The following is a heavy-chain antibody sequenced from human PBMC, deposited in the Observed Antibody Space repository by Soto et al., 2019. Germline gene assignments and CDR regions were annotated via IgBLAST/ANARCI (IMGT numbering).Heavy chain of an antibody. D-gene: IGHD6-13*01. V-gene: IGHV3-23*01. CDR3: AKDQGRIAAAGTHLDV. CDR2: ISGSGGST. J-gene: IGHJ6*02. Sequence: GGSLRLSCAASGFTFSSYAMSWVRQAPGKGLEWVSAISGSGGSTYYADSVKGRFTISRDNSKNTLYLQMNSLRAEDTAVYYCAKDQGRIAAAGTHLDVWGQGTTVTVSS. CDR1: GFTFSSYA.